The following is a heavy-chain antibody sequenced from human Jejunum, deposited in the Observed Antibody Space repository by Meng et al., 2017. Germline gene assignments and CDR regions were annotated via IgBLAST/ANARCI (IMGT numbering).Heavy chain of an antibody. CDR1: GVSVNSGFYY. J-gene: IGHJ4*02. Sequence: QVQLQQSGPGLVSPSETRSFTCTVSGVSVNSGFYYWNWVRQPPGKGLEFIGSFHHSGSAHYNASLEGRVTMSLDTSKNQFSLRLASVTAADSALYYCTGGPDSAKSGYWGQGTLVTVSS. CDR3: TGGPDSAKSGY. V-gene: IGHV4-61*01. D-gene: IGHD1-14*01. CDR2: FHHSGSA.